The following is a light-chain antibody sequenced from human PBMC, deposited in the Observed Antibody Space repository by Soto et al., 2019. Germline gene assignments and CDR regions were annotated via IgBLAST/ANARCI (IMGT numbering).Light chain of an antibody. CDR2: DVS. V-gene: IGLV2-14*03. Sequence: QSVLTQPASVSGSPGQSITISCTGTSSDVGGYNYVSWYQHHPGKAPKLLIYDVSNGPSGVSNRFFGSKSGNTASLTISGLQPEDEAAYYCSSYTSSSTRVFGTGTKLTVL. CDR1: SSDVGGYNY. J-gene: IGLJ1*01. CDR3: SSYTSSSTRV.